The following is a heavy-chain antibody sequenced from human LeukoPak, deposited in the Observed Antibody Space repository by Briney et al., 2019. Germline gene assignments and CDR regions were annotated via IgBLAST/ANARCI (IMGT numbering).Heavy chain of an antibody. CDR2: IYYSGST. Sequence: SETLSLTCAVSGASISGSGYYWGWIRQPPGKGLEWIGNIYYSGSTYYNASLKSRVTISVDTSKNQYSLKLSSVTAADTAVYYCARDLVGSSSWNQMYNWFDPWGQGTLVTVPS. CDR3: ARDLVGSSSWNQMYNWFDP. J-gene: IGHJ5*02. CDR1: GASISGSGYY. V-gene: IGHV4-39*07. D-gene: IGHD6-13*01.